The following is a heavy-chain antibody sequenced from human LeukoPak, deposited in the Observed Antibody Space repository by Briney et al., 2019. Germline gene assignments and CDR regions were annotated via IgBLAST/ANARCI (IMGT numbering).Heavy chain of an antibody. D-gene: IGHD6-13*01. CDR2: ISSSGSTI. CDR3: ARDPTLYSSSWFFLDY. Sequence: PGGSLRLSCAASGFTFSDYYMSWIRQAPGKGLEWVSYISSSGSTIYYADSVKGRFTISRDNAKNSLYLQMNSLRAEDTAVYYCARDPTLYSSSWFFLDYWGQGILVAVSS. V-gene: IGHV3-11*01. J-gene: IGHJ4*02. CDR1: GFTFSDYY.